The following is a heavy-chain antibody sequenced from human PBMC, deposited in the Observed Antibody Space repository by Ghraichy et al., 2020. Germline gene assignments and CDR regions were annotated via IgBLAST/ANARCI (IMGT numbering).Heavy chain of an antibody. V-gene: IGHV3-30*18. CDR3: AKDHGSGSYLLSLDY. Sequence: GGSLRLSCAASGFTFSSYGMHWVRQAPGKGLEWVAVISYDGSNKYYADSVKGRFTISRDNSKNTLYLQMNSLRAEDTAVYYCAKDHGSGSYLLSLDYWGQGNLVTVSS. J-gene: IGHJ4*02. D-gene: IGHD3-10*01. CDR2: ISYDGSNK. CDR1: GFTFSSYG.